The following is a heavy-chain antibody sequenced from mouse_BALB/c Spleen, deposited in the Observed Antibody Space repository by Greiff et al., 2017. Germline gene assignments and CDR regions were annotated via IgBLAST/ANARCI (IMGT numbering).Heavy chain of an antibody. J-gene: IGHJ3*01. Sequence: EVHVKQSGPELVKPGASVKISCKASGYSFTGYYMHWVKQSHVKSLEWIGRINPYNGDTSYNQNFKDKASLTVDKSSSTAYMERHSLTSEDSAVYYCATRGTYYRYDEFAYWGQGTLVTVSA. CDR1: GYSFTGYY. CDR2: INPYNGDT. D-gene: IGHD2-14*01. CDR3: ATRGTYYRYDEFAY. V-gene: IGHV1-31*01.